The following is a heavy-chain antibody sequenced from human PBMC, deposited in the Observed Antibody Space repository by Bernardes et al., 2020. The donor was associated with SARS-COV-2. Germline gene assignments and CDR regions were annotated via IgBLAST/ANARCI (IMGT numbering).Heavy chain of an antibody. J-gene: IGHJ3*01. CDR1: GGSISSSSYY. D-gene: IGHD3-22*01. V-gene: IGHV4-39*01. CDR3: GKQASAKCLFCVSDL. Sequence: SETLSLTCTVSGGSISSSSYYWGWIRQPPGKGLEWIGSIYYSGSTYYNPSLKSRVTISVDTSKNQFSLKLSSVTAADTAVYYCGKQASAKCLFCVSDLRGQGTMVTVSS. CDR2: IYYSGST.